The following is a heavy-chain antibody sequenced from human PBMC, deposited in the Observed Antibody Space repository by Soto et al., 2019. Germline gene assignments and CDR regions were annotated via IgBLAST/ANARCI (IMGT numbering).Heavy chain of an antibody. V-gene: IGHV3-74*01. CDR3: ARVRAYDFWSGYSWGYYYYGMDV. D-gene: IGHD3-3*01. Sequence: TGGSLRLSCAASGFTFSSYWMHWVRQAPGKGLLCVSRINSDGSSTSYADSVKGRFTISRDNAKNTLYLQMNSLRAEDTAVYYCARVRAYDFWSGYSWGYYYYGMDVWGQGTTVTVSS. CDR1: GFTFSSYW. CDR2: INSDGSST. J-gene: IGHJ6*02.